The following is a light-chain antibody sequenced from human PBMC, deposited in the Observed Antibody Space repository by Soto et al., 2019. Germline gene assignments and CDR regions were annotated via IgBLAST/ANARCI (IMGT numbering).Light chain of an antibody. CDR2: GSS. J-gene: IGLJ3*02. Sequence: QLVLTQPPSVSGAPGQRVTISCTGSSSNIGAGYDVHWYQQLPGTAPKLLIYGSSNRPSGVPDRFSGSKSGTSASLAITGLQAEDEADYYCQSYDSRLRGVFGGGTKLTVL. CDR3: QSYDSRLRGV. CDR1: SSNIGAGYD. V-gene: IGLV1-40*01.